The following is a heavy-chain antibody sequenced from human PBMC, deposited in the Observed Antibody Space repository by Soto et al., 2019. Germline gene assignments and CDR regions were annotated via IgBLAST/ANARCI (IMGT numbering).Heavy chain of an antibody. CDR1: GFTVSSKY. V-gene: IGHV3-66*01. CDR3: ARDYVLCDGGRCYGIPLDA. D-gene: IGHD2-15*01. CDR2: IQSGGTT. J-gene: IGHJ6*04. Sequence: EVQLVESGGGLVQPGGSLRLSCAASGFTVSSKYMTWVRQAPGKGLEWVSLIQSGGTTYYADSVKGRFTISRDTSENTLHLQMDSLRVEDTAVYYCARDYVLCDGGRCYGIPLDAWGKGTTVTVSS.